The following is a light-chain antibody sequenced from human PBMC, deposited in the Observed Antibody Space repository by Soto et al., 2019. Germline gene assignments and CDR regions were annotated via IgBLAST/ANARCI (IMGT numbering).Light chain of an antibody. CDR1: SSDVGSYNL. J-gene: IGLJ2*01. CDR3: CSYAGSSTLA. Sequence: QSALTQSASVSGSPGQSITISCTGTSSDVGSYNLVSWYQQHPGKAPKLMIYEGSKRPSGVSNRFSGSKSGNTASLTISGLQAEDEADYYCCSYAGSSTLAFGGGTKLTVL. CDR2: EGS. V-gene: IGLV2-23*01.